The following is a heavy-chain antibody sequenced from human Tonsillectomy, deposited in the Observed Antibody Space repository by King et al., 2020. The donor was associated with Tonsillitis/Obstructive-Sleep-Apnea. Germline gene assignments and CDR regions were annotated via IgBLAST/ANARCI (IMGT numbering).Heavy chain of an antibody. J-gene: IGHJ5*02. CDR2: INPSGGST. V-gene: IGHV1-46*01. Sequence: VQLVQSGAEVKKPGASVKVSCKASGYTFTSYYMHWVRQAPGQGLEWMGIINPSGGSTSYAQKFQGRVTMTRDTSTSTVYMVLSSLRSEDTAVYYCARAPVRTIFGVVNWFDPWGQGTLVTVSS. D-gene: IGHD3-3*01. CDR1: GYTFTSYY. CDR3: ARAPVRTIFGVVNWFDP.